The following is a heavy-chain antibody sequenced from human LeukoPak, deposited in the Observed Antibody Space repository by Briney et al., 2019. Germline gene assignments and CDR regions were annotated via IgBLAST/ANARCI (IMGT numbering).Heavy chain of an antibody. J-gene: IGHJ4*02. V-gene: IGHV5-51*01. CDR1: GYTFTSYW. D-gene: IGHD6-19*01. Sequence: GESLKISCKGSGYTFTSYWIAWVRQMPGKGLEWMGIIYPGDSNTRYSPSFQGQVTISVEKSINTAYLQWSSLKASDTAMYYCARAYSTAWSGGYCGQGTLVTVSS. CDR2: IYPGDSNT. CDR3: ARAYSTAWSGGY.